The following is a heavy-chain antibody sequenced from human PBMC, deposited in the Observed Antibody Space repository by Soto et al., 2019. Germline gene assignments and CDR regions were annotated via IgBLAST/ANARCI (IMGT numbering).Heavy chain of an antibody. CDR3: ASESYGGEFDY. V-gene: IGHV1-3*05. D-gene: IGHD4-17*01. Sequence: QVQLVQSGAEEKKPGASVKVSCKASAYTFTSYAMHWVRQAPGQRLEWMGWIDAGNGNTKYSQKFQGRVTITRDTSASTAYMELSSLRSEDTAVYHCASESYGGEFDYWGQGTLVTVSS. CDR1: AYTFTSYA. J-gene: IGHJ4*02. CDR2: IDAGNGNT.